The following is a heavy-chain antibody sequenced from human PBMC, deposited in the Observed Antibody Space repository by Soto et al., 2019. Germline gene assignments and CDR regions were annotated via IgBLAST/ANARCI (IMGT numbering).Heavy chain of an antibody. D-gene: IGHD2-2*02. CDR1: GGTFSSYT. J-gene: IGHJ4*02. V-gene: IGHV1-69*02. CDR2: IIPILGIA. CDR3: AMEYCSSTSCYRDY. Sequence: QVQLVQSGAEVKKPGSSVKVSCKASGGTFSSYTISWVRQAPGQGLEWMGRIIPILGIANYAQKFQGRVXIXAXKXXSTAYRELSSLRSEDTAVYYCAMEYCSSTSCYRDYWGQGTLVTVSS.